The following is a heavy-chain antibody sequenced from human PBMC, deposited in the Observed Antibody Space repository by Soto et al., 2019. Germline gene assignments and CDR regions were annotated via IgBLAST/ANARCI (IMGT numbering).Heavy chain of an antibody. J-gene: IGHJ4*02. D-gene: IGHD2-21*02. CDR2: IYYSGST. CDR1: GGSVSSGSYY. Sequence: PSETLSLTCTVSGGSVSSGSYYWSWIRQPPGKGLEWIGYIYYSGSTNYNPSLKSRVTISVDTSKSQFSLKLSSVTAADTAVYYCARETLKRGPSHIVVVTATNWGQGTLVTVSS. V-gene: IGHV4-61*01. CDR3: ARETLKRGPSHIVVVTATN.